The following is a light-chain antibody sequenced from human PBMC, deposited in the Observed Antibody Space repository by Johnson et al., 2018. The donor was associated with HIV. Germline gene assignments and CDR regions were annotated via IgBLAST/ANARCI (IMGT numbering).Light chain of an antibody. V-gene: IGLV1-51*01. J-gene: IGLJ1*01. CDR3: GTWDNRLSPFYV. CDR2: DND. Sequence: QSVLTQPPSVSAAPGQKVTISCSGSISNIVNNYVSWYQQLPGTAPKLLIFDNDQRPLGIPARFSGSKSGASATLVITGLQTGDEADYYCGTWDNRLSPFYVFGSATKVTVL. CDR1: ISNIVNNY.